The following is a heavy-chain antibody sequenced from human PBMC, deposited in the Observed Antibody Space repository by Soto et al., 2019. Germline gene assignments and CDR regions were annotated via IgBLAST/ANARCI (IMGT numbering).Heavy chain of an antibody. V-gene: IGHV1-18*01. CDR1: GYSFTRYG. CDR2: ISGYNGKT. CDR3: AREGDRPYYYYGMDV. D-gene: IGHD3-16*01. J-gene: IGHJ6*02. Sequence: QVQLVQSGNEVKKPGASVNVSCKASGYSFTRYGISWVRQAPGQGLEWMGWISGYNGKTKYAQNLQGRVSMTTDTSTSTGYMEVRSLGSDGTAVYYCAREGDRPYYYYGMDVWGQGTTVTVSS.